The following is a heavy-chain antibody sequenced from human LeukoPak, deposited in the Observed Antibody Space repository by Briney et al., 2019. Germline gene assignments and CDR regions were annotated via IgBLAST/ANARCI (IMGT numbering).Heavy chain of an antibody. V-gene: IGHV4-4*07. CDR1: GGSISSYY. Sequence: SETLSLTCTVSGGSISSYYWSWIRQPAGKGLEWIGRVYTSGSTNYNPSLKSRVTMSIDTSKNQFSLEVSSVTAADTAVYYCASPHYSSRDYWGQGTLVTVSS. J-gene: IGHJ4*02. D-gene: IGHD6-13*01. CDR2: VYTSGST. CDR3: ASPHYSSRDY.